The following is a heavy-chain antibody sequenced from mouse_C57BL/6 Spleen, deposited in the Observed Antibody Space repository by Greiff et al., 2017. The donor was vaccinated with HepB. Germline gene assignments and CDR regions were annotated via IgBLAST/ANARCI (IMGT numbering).Heavy chain of an antibody. CDR2: ISSGGSYT. CDR3: ASPYGNYEFAY. CDR1: GFTFSSYG. Sequence: EVQRVESGGDLVKPGGSLKLSCAASGFTFSSYGMSWVRQTPDKRLEWVATISSGGSYTYYPDSVKGRFTISRDNAKNTLYLQMSSLKSEDTAMYYCASPYGNYEFAYWGQGTLVTVSA. V-gene: IGHV5-6*01. D-gene: IGHD2-1*01. J-gene: IGHJ3*01.